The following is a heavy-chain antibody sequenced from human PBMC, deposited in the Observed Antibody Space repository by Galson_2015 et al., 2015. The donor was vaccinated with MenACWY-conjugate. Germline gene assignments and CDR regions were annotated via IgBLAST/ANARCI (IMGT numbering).Heavy chain of an antibody. CDR1: GSSISNGYY. V-gene: IGHV4-38-2*01. CDR2: IYNTGNT. CDR3: ARLTGYSGSFYFPY. D-gene: IGHD1-26*01. Sequence: ATMSLPCAVSGSSISNGYYWGWIRQPQGKGLEWIGIIYNTGNTYYNASLKSRVTMSVDTSKKQYTLKRPSVTAADSDVYSCARLTGYSGSFYFPYWGQGTQVTVSS. J-gene: IGHJ4*02.